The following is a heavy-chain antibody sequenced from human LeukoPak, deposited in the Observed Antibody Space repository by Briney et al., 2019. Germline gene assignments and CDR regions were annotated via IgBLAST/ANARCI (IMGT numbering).Heavy chain of an antibody. CDR3: ARGRIAAAGPGGLSFDP. Sequence: SETLSLTCAVYGGSFSGYYWSWIRQPPGKGLEWIGEINHSGSTNYNPSLKSRVTISVDTSKNQFSLKLSSVTAADTAVYYCARGRIAAAGPGGLSFDPWGQGTLVTVSS. J-gene: IGHJ5*02. CDR2: INHSGST. CDR1: GGSFSGYY. D-gene: IGHD6-13*01. V-gene: IGHV4-34*01.